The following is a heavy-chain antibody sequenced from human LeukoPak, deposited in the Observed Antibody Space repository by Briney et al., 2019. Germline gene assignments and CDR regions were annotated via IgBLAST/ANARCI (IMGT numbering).Heavy chain of an antibody. V-gene: IGHV3-23*01. D-gene: IGHD3-3*01. Sequence: GGSLRLSCAASGFTLSSYAMSWVRQAPGKGLEWVSAISGSGNTYYADSVKGRFTISRDNSKNTLYLQMNSLRAEDTAVYYCAKDDYDFWSGTTSYIDYWGQGTLVTVSS. CDR1: GFTLSSYA. CDR3: AKDDYDFWSGTTSYIDY. CDR2: ISGSGNT. J-gene: IGHJ4*02.